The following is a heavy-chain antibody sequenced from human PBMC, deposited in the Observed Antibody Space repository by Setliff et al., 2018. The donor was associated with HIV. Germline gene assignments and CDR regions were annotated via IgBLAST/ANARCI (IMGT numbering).Heavy chain of an antibody. D-gene: IGHD2-2*01. J-gene: IGHJ6*02. CDR1: GGSISSGSHY. CDR2: IHSSGST. CDR3: ARMDSSTWPDYYFYGMDV. V-gene: IGHV4-61*02. Sequence: SETLSLTCTVSGGSISSGSHYWSWIRQPAEKGLEWIGRIHSSGSTNYNPSLKSRVTTSVDTSKNQFSLKVRSVTAADTAVYYCARMDSSTWPDYYFYGMDVWGQGTTVTVSS.